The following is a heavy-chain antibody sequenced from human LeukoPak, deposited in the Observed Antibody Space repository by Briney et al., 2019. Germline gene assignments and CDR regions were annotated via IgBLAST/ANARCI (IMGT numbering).Heavy chain of an antibody. CDR3: ARRALADFDY. CDR1: GFTFSSYA. V-gene: IGHV3-30-3*01. Sequence: GGSLRLSCAASGFTFSSYAMHWVRQAPGKGLEWVAVISYDGSNKYYADSVKGRFTISRDDSKNTLYLQMNSLRAEDTAVYYCARRALADFDYWGQGTLVTVSS. CDR2: ISYDGSNK. D-gene: IGHD6-19*01. J-gene: IGHJ4*02.